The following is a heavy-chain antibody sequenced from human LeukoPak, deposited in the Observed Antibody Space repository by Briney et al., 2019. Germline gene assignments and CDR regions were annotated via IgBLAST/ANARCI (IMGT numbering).Heavy chain of an antibody. V-gene: IGHV3-9*01. CDR2: ISWNSGSI. D-gene: IGHD3-22*01. CDR3: AKGPYYYDSSGYYSR. CDR1: GFTFDDYA. J-gene: IGHJ4*02. Sequence: PGGSLRRSCAASGFTFDDYALHWVRQAPGKGLEWVSGISWNSGSIGYADSVKGRFTISTDNAKNSLYLQMNSLRAEDTALYYCAKGPYYYDSSGYYSRWGQGTLVTVSS.